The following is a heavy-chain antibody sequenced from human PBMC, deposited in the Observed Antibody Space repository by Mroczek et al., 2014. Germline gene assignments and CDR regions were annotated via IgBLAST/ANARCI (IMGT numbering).Heavy chain of an antibody. Sequence: ESGGGLVQPGRSLRLSCAASGFTFDDYAMHWVRQAPGKGLEWVSGISWNSGSIGYADSVKGRFTISRDNAKNSLYLQMNSLRAEDTALYYCAKVLLGYCTNGVWCDAFDIWGQGTMVTVSS. J-gene: IGHJ3*02. V-gene: IGHV3-9*01. CDR2: ISWNSGSI. CDR1: GFTFDDYA. D-gene: IGHD2-8*01. CDR3: AKVLLGYCTNGVWCDAFDI.